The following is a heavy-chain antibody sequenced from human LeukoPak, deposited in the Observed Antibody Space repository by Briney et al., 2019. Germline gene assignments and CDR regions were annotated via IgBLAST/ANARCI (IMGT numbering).Heavy chain of an antibody. Sequence: SETLSLTCSVSDGSINSYYWNRIRRPPGKGLEWIGYIYYSGNTNYSPSLKSRVTMSVDTSKNLFSLKVSSVTAADTAVYYCARGRSNYYGMDVWGQGTTVTVSS. CDR2: IYYSGNT. CDR1: DGSINSYY. CDR3: ARGRSNYYGMDV. D-gene: IGHD1-26*01. V-gene: IGHV4-59*01. J-gene: IGHJ6*02.